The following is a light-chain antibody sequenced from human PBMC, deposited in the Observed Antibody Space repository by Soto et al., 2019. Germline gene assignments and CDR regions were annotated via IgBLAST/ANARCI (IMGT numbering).Light chain of an antibody. J-gene: IGKJ5*01. CDR1: QSVSSNY. CDR2: GAS. CDR3: QQYGSSPS. Sequence: IVLTQSPGTLSLSPGERATLSCRASQSVSSNYLAWYQQKPGQAPRLLIYGASSRATGIPDRFSGSGSGTDFTLTLSRLEPEDFAVYYCQQYGSSPSFGQGTRLEIK. V-gene: IGKV3-20*01.